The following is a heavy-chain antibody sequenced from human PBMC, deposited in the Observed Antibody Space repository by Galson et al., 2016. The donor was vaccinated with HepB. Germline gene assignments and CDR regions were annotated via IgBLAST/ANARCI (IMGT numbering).Heavy chain of an antibody. D-gene: IGHD6-19*01. CDR1: GFTFSSYA. CDR3: AKVGSGPAVISVDRYFYYYGMDV. V-gene: IGHV3-30*18. Sequence: SLRLSCAASGFTFSSYAMHWVRQAPGKGLEWVAVIERDGGNKHYADSVKGRFTVSRDNSKNTLYLQMNSLRPEDTAVYYCAKVGSGPAVISVDRYFYYYGMDVWGKGTTVTVSS. CDR2: IERDGGNK. J-gene: IGHJ6*04.